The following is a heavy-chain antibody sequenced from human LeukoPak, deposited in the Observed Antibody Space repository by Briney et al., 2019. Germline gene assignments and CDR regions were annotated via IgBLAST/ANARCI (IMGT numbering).Heavy chain of an antibody. J-gene: IGHJ4*02. V-gene: IGHV4-59*01. CDR1: GGSISSYY. CDR2: IYYSGST. D-gene: IGHD6-19*01. CDR3: ARWWLIKGFDY. Sequence: PSETLSLTCTASGGSISSYYWSWIRQPPGKGLEWIGYIYYSGSTNHNPSLKSRVTISVDTSKNQFSLKLSSVTAADTAVYYCARWWLIKGFDYWGQGTLVTVSS.